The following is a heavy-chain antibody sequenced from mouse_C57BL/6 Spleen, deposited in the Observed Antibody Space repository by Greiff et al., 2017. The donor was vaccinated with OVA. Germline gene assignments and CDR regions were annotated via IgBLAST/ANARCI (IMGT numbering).Heavy chain of an antibody. CDR1: GFSLTSYA. Sequence: QVQLKESGPGLVAPSQSLSITCTVSGFSLTSYAISWVRQPPGKGLEWLGVIWTGGGTNYNSALKSRLSISKDNSKSQVFLKMNSLQTDDTARDYCARNDGSSLYWYFDVWGTGTTVTVSS. CDR2: IWTGGGT. D-gene: IGHD1-1*01. J-gene: IGHJ1*03. V-gene: IGHV2-9-1*01. CDR3: ARNDGSSLYWYFDV.